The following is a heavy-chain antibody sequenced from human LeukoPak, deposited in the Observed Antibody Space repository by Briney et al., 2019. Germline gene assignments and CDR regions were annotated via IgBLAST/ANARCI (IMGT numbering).Heavy chain of an antibody. Sequence: GASVKVSCKASGYTFTSYGISWVRQAPGQGLEWMGWISSYNGNTNYAQKLQGRVTMSTDTSTGTAYMELSSLRSEGTAVYYCARTSYDYVWGSYRLFDYWGQGTLVTVSS. CDR3: ARTSYDYVWGSYRLFDY. J-gene: IGHJ4*02. D-gene: IGHD3-16*02. CDR2: ISSYNGNT. V-gene: IGHV1-18*01. CDR1: GYTFTSYG.